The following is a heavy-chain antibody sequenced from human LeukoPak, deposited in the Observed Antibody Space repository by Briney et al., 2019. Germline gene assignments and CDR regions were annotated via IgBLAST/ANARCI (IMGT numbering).Heavy chain of an antibody. J-gene: IGHJ3*02. Sequence: GGSLRLSCAASGFTFSSYGMHWVRQAPGKGLEWVAAIWYDGSNKYYADSVKGRFTISRDNSKNTLYLQMNSLRAEDTAVYYCATVDTDAFDIWGQGTMVTVSS. V-gene: IGHV3-33*01. D-gene: IGHD5-18*01. CDR3: ATVDTDAFDI. CDR1: GFTFSSYG. CDR2: IWYDGSNK.